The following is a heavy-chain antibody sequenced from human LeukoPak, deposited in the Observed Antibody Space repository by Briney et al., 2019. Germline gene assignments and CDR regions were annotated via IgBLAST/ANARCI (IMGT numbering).Heavy chain of an antibody. Sequence: GGSLRLSCAASGFTFSSYSMNWVRQAPGKGLEWVSSISSSSSYIYYADSVKGRFTISRDNAKNSLYLQVNSLRAEDTAVYHCASSSGLSSSWSDDAFDIWGQGTMVTVSS. D-gene: IGHD6-13*01. CDR1: GFTFSSYS. CDR3: ASSSGLSSSWSDDAFDI. J-gene: IGHJ3*02. CDR2: ISSSSSYI. V-gene: IGHV3-21*01.